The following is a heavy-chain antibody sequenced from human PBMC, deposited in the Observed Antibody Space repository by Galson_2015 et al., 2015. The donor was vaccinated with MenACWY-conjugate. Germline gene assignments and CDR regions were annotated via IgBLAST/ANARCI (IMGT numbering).Heavy chain of an antibody. V-gene: IGHV3-7*03. CDR3: AREVGMSYADY. J-gene: IGHJ4*02. CDR1: GFTFSSFW. D-gene: IGHD1-26*01. CDR2: INDDGREI. Sequence: SLRLSCAVSGFTFSSFWMTWVRQAPGKGLEWVANINDDGREIHYVDSVKARFTVSRDNARNLVYLQMNNLRVEDTAVYLCAREVGMSYADYWGQGTLVAVSS.